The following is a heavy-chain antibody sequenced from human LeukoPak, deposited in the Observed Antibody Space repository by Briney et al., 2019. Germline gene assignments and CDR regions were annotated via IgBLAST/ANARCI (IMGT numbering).Heavy chain of an antibody. CDR1: GGSISGYY. CDR2: INHSGST. V-gene: IGHV4-34*01. J-gene: IGHJ3*02. Sequence: PSETLSLTCTVSGGSISGYYWSWIRQPPGKGLEWIGEINHSGSTNYNPSLKSRVTISVDTSKNQFSLKLSSVTAADTAVYYCARDKWFGELNDAFDIWGQGTMVTVSS. D-gene: IGHD3-10*01. CDR3: ARDKWFGELNDAFDI.